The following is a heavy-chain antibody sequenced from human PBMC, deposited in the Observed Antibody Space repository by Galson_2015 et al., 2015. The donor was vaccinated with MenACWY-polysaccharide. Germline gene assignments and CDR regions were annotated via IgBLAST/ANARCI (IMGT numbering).Heavy chain of an antibody. CDR1: GFTFITHY. Sequence: SLRLSCAVSGFTFITHYMHWVRQDLGKGLLWVSHINSDGSVKIYADSVKGRFTISRDNAKNTLYLQMNNLRAEDTAVYYCVRDWWTLEAWGQGTLVTVPS. CDR3: VRDWWTLEA. J-gene: IGHJ5*02. CDR2: INSDGSVK. V-gene: IGHV3-74*01. D-gene: IGHD2-15*01.